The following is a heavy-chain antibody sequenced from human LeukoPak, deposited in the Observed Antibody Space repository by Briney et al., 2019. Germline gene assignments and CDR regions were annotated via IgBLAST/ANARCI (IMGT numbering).Heavy chain of an antibody. V-gene: IGHV3-30*03. CDR3: ARDLIAPNSSGYYHTYYYYYGMDV. CDR1: GFTFSSYG. J-gene: IGHJ6*02. D-gene: IGHD3-22*01. Sequence: GESLRLSCAASGFTFSSYGMHWVRQAPGKGLEWVAVISYDGSNKYYADSVKGRFTISRDNSKNTLYLQMNSLRAEDTAVYYCARDLIAPNSSGYYHTYYYYYGMDVWGQGTTVTVSS. CDR2: ISYDGSNK.